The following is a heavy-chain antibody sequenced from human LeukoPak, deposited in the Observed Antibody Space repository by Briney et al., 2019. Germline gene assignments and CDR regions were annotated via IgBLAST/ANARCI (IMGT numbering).Heavy chain of an antibody. CDR3: ARVRYSSGWALDY. D-gene: IGHD6-19*01. CDR2: IYYSGST. V-gene: IGHV4-59*01. Sequence: SETLSLTCSVSGGSISSDYWSWIRQPPGKGLEWIGYIYYSGSTNYNPSLKSRVTISVDTSKNQFSLKLSSVTAADTAVYYCARVRYSSGWALDYWGQGTLVTVSS. CDR1: GGSISSDY. J-gene: IGHJ4*02.